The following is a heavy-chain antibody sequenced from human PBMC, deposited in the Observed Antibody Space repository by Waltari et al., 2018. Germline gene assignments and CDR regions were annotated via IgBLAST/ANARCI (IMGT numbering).Heavy chain of an antibody. Sequence: EVQLVESGGGLIQHGGSLTLSCVESGFTLSNYYMTRVGQAPGKGLESVSVLHAGRTAYSEDSVKGRFTISRDRSKNSLYLQMNSLGDEDTAVYFCARAGLGSPSQWLQIFDSWGQGTLVTVSS. V-gene: IGHV3-53*01. J-gene: IGHJ5*01. D-gene: IGHD6-19*01. CDR2: LHAGRTA. CDR1: GFTLSNYY. CDR3: ARAGLGSPSQWLQIFDS.